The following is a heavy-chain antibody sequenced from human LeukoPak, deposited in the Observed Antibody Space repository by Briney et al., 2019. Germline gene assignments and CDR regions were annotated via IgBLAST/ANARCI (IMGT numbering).Heavy chain of an antibody. V-gene: IGHV3-21*01. D-gene: IGHD2-2*01. J-gene: IGHJ4*02. CDR3: ARDPGSAVVVPAALDYFDC. Sequence: GGSLRLSCAASGFTFSSYSMHWVRQAPGKGLEWVSSISSSSSYIYDADSVKGRFTISRDNAKNSLYLQMNSLRAEDTAVYYCARDPGSAVVVPAALDYFDCWGQGTLVTVSS. CDR2: ISSSSSYI. CDR1: GFTFSSYS.